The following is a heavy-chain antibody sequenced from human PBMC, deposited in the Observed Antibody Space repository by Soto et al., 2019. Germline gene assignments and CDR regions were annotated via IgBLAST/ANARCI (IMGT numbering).Heavy chain of an antibody. CDR2: ISSSSSYI. J-gene: IGHJ6*02. D-gene: IGHD6-6*01. CDR1: GFTFSSYS. Sequence: GGSLRLSCAASGFTFSSYSMNWVRQAPGKGLEWVSSISSSSSYIYYADSVKGRFTISRDNAKNSLYLQMNSLRAEDTAVYYCARDSSSSPHYYYYYGMDVWGQGTTVTVSS. CDR3: ARDSSSSPHYYYYYGMDV. V-gene: IGHV3-21*01.